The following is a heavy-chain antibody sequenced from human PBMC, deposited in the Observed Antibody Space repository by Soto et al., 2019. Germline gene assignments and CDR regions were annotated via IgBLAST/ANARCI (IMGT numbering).Heavy chain of an antibody. V-gene: IGHV1-18*01. J-gene: IGHJ4*02. Sequence: QVQLVQSGAEVKKPGASVKVSCKASGYTFTSYGLSWVRQAPGQGLEWMGWINTYNGNANYAQNFQGRVTMTTDTSTNTAYMDLRSLRSDDTAVYYCARDDYGDYYYWGQGTLVTVSS. CDR2: INTYNGNA. CDR3: ARDDYGDYYY. CDR1: GYTFTSYG. D-gene: IGHD4-17*01.